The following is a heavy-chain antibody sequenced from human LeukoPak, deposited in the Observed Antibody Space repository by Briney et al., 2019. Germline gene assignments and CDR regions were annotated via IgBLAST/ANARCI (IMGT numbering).Heavy chain of an antibody. Sequence: SVKVSCKASGGTFSSYAISWVRQAPGQGLEWMGRIIPIFGTANYAQKFQGRATITTDESTSTAYMELSSLRSEDTAVYYCARTHCSSTSCYADYYYYYMDVWGKGTTVTVSS. J-gene: IGHJ6*03. CDR1: GGTFSSYA. CDR3: ARTHCSSTSCYADYYYYYMDV. D-gene: IGHD2-2*01. V-gene: IGHV1-69*05. CDR2: IIPIFGTA.